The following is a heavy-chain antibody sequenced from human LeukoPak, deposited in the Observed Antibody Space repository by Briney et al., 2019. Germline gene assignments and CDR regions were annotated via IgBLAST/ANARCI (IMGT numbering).Heavy chain of an antibody. CDR1: GFTFDDYA. V-gene: IGHV3-43D*03. Sequence: GGSLRLSCAASGFTFDDYAMHWVRQAPGKGLEWVSLISWDGGSTYYADSVKGRFTISRDNSKNTLYLQMNSLRAEDTAVYYCARGYSSSSWSLFDYWGQGTLVTVSS. CDR3: ARGYSSSSWSLFDY. CDR2: ISWDGGST. D-gene: IGHD6-6*01. J-gene: IGHJ4*02.